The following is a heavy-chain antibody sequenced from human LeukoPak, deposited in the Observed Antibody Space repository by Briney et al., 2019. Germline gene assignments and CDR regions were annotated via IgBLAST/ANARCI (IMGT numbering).Heavy chain of an antibody. CDR1: GFTFSSYS. J-gene: IGHJ4*02. D-gene: IGHD5-12*01. CDR3: ARERGSIVATTKPIDY. CDR2: IGSSSSTI. Sequence: GGSLRLSCAASGFTFSSYSMNWVRQAPGKGLEWVSYIGSSSSTIYYADSVKGRFTISRDNAKNSLYLQMNSPRAEDTAVNYCARERGSIVATTKPIDYWGQGTLVTVSS. V-gene: IGHV3-48*04.